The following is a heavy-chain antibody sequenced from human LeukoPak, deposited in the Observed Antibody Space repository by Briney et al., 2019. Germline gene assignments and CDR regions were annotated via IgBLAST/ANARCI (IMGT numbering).Heavy chain of an antibody. CDR1: GYTFTSYG. J-gene: IGHJ5*02. CDR2: ISAYNGNT. D-gene: IGHD5-18*01. Sequence: ASVKVSCKASGYTFTSYGISWVRQAPGQGLEWMGWISAYNGNTNYAQKLQGRVTMTTDTSTSTAYTELRSLRSDDTAVYYCARDEDTAMVGSNWFDPWGQGTLVTVSS. CDR3: ARDEDTAMVGSNWFDP. V-gene: IGHV1-18*01.